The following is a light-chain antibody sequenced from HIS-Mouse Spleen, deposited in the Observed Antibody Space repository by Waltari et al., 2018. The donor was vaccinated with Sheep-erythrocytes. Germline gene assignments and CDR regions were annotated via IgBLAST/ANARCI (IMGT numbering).Light chain of an antibody. CDR3: SSYAGSNNWV. CDR2: EVS. CDR1: SSDVGGYNY. J-gene: IGLJ3*02. Sequence: QSALTQPPSASGSPGQSVTISCTGTSSDVGGYNYVSWYQQHPGKAPKLMIQEVSKRSSVVPDRFSGSKSGNTASLTVSGLQAEDEADYYCSSYAGSNNWVFGGGTKLTVL. V-gene: IGLV2-8*01.